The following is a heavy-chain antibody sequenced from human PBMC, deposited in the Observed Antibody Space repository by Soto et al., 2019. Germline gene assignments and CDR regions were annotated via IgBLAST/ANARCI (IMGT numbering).Heavy chain of an antibody. J-gene: IGHJ4*02. Sequence: LKISCKGSGYSFFSHWIGWVRQMPGKGLEWVGIIYPADSETRYSPSFQGQVTISVDKSINTAYLQWSSLKASDTAMYYCARRPWLSGYYDYWGQGTLVTVSS. CDR2: IYPADSET. CDR1: GYSFFSHW. V-gene: IGHV5-51*01. CDR3: ARRPWLSGYYDY. D-gene: IGHD3-22*01.